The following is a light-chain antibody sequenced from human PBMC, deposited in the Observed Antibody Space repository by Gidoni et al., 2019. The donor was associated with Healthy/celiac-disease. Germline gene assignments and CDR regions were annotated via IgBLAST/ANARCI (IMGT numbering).Light chain of an antibody. CDR1: QSISSY. CDR2: AAS. CDR3: KQSYSIT. J-gene: IGKJ2*01. Sequence: DIQMTQSPSSLSASVGDRVTITCRASQSISSYLNWYQQKPGKAPKLLIYAASSLQSGVPSRFSGSGSGTDFTLTISSLQPEDFATYYCKQSYSITFGQGTKLEIK. V-gene: IGKV1-39*01.